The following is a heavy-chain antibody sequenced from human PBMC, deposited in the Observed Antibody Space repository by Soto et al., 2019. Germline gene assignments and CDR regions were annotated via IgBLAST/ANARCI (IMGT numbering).Heavy chain of an antibody. CDR3: AHPVTPLRRVDP. J-gene: IGHJ5*02. CDR2: IYGDDDQ. D-gene: IGHD4-17*01. Sequence: QITLKESGPPLVKPTQTLTLTCTFSGFSLTTSGVGVGWIRQPPGKAPECLALIYGDDDQRYSTSLRSRLTITKDTSKNQMVLTLRHVDPVDTATYYCAHPVTPLRRVDPWGQGTVVTVSS. CDR1: GFSLTTSGVG. V-gene: IGHV2-5*02.